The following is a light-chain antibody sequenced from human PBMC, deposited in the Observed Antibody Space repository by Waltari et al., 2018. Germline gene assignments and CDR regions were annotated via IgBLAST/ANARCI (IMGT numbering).Light chain of an antibody. Sequence: QSVLTQPPSVSGAPGQRVTISCTGSGSNIGAGYDVHWYQQLPRAAPKLLIYGSSTRPLGVPDRFCGSTSGTSASLAITGLQAEEEADYYCQSYDTSLSVVFGGGTKLTVL. J-gene: IGLJ3*02. CDR3: QSYDTSLSVV. CDR1: GSNIGAGYD. CDR2: GSS. V-gene: IGLV1-40*01.